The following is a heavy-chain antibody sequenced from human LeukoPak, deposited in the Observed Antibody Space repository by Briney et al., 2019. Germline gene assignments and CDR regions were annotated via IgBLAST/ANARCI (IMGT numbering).Heavy chain of an antibody. Sequence: SGGSLRLSCAASGFTFSSYAMSWVRQAPGKGLEWVSAISGSGGSTYYADSVKGRFTISRDNSKNTLYLQMNSLRAEDTAVYYCAKYPSDTAIGYNWFDPWGQGTLVTVSS. D-gene: IGHD5-18*01. CDR1: GFTFSSYA. CDR3: AKYPSDTAIGYNWFDP. CDR2: ISGSGGST. V-gene: IGHV3-23*01. J-gene: IGHJ5*02.